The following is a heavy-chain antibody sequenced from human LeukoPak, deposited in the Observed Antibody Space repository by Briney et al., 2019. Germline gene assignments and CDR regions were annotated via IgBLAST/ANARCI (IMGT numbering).Heavy chain of an antibody. V-gene: IGHV3-23*01. J-gene: IGHJ4*02. D-gene: IGHD3-16*01. CDR2: TVGSGGST. CDR3: ARDGFGTGSN. Sequence: GGSLRLSCAASGFTFSSYAMSWVRQAPGKGLEWVSATVGSGGSTYYADSVKGRFTISRDNSKNTLYLQMNTLRADDTAVYYCARDGFGTGSNWGQGTLVTVSS. CDR1: GFTFSSYA.